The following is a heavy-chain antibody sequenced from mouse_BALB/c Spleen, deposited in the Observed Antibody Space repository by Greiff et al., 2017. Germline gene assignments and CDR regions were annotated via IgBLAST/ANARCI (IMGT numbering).Heavy chain of an antibody. CDR2: ISSGGSYT. D-gene: IGHD1-1*02. CDR3: ARDGNYAMDY. V-gene: IGHV5-9-4*01. J-gene: IGHJ4*01. CDR1: GFTFSSYT. Sequence: EVQVVESGGGLVKPGGSLKLSCAASGFTFSSYTMSWVRQTPEKRLEWVATISSGGSYTYYPDTVTGRFTISRDNAKNTLYLEMSSLRSEDTAMYYCARDGNYAMDYWGQGTSVTVSS.